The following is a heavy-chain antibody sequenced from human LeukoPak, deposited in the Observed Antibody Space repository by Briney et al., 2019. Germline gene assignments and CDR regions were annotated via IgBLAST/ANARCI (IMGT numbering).Heavy chain of an antibody. CDR2: ISSSGSTI. V-gene: IGHV3-11*04. CDR1: GFTFSDHY. Sequence: PGGSLRLSCAASGFTFSDHYMSWIRQAPGKGLEWVSYISSSGSTIYYADSAKGRFTISRNNAKNSLYLQMNSLRAEDTAVYYCARDHRGAQIVVVIATEAFDIWGQGTMVTVSS. CDR3: ARDHRGAQIVVVIATEAFDI. D-gene: IGHD2-21*01. J-gene: IGHJ3*02.